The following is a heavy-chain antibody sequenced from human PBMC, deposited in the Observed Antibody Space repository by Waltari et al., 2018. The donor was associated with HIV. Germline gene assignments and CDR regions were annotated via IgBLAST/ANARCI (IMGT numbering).Heavy chain of an antibody. Sequence: EVQLVESGGGLVQPGGSLRLSCAASGFTFSGDYMHWVRQAPGKWLVWVSRISNDGSGTDYADSVNGRFTISIDNAKNTLYLQMTSLRADDTAVYYCARDQAGDYFDYWGQGTLVTVSS. J-gene: IGHJ4*02. CDR1: GFTFSGDY. CDR3: ARDQAGDYFDY. D-gene: IGHD6-19*01. V-gene: IGHV3-74*01. CDR2: ISNDGSGT.